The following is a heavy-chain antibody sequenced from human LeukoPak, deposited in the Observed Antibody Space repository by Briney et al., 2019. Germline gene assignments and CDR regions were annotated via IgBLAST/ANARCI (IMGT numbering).Heavy chain of an antibody. J-gene: IGHJ3*02. CDR2: IYYSGST. CDR1: GGSISSSSYY. D-gene: IGHD4-17*01. Sequence: SETLSRTCTVSGGSISSSSYYWGWIRQPPGKGLEWIGSIYYSGSTYYNPSLKSRVTISVDTSKNQFSLKLSSVTAADTAVYYCARQSTVTAGGAFDIWGQGTMVTVSS. V-gene: IGHV4-39*01. CDR3: ARQSTVTAGGAFDI.